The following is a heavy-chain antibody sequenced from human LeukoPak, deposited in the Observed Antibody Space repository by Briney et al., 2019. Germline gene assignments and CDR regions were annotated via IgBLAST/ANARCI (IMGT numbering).Heavy chain of an antibody. V-gene: IGHV3-21*01. CDR3: ARDRTPDDAFDI. CDR2: ISSGSSYI. CDR1: GFTFSTYN. Sequence: GGSLRLSCAASGFTFSTYNMNWVRQAPGKGLEWVSSISSGSSYIYYADSVKGRFTISRDNAKNSLYLQMNSLRAEDTAVYYCARDRTPDDAFDIWGQGTMVTVSS. J-gene: IGHJ3*02.